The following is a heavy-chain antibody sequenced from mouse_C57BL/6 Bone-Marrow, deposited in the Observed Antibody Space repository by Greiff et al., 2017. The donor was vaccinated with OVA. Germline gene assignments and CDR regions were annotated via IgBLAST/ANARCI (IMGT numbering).Heavy chain of an antibody. D-gene: IGHD1-1*01. J-gene: IGHJ2*01. Sequence: VQLQQSGAELVKPGASVKISCKASGYTFTDYYINWVKQRPGQGLEWIGKIGPGSGSTYYNEKFKGKATLTADKSSSTAYLQRSSLTSEDSAVYFCAATRGVTCDYWGQGTTLTVSS. CDR3: AATRGVTCDY. V-gene: IGHV1-77*01. CDR1: GYTFTDYY. CDR2: IGPGSGST.